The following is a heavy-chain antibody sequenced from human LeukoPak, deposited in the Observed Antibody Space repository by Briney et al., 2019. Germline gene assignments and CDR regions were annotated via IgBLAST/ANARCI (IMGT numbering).Heavy chain of an antibody. V-gene: IGHV3-20*04. Sequence: GGSLRLSCRGSGFKFDDYGVTWVRQAPGKGLEWVSDINWNGDSTGYAHSVRGRFTISRDNSKSSVYLQMNSLRVEDTAFYYCARDELLNRNWFDPWGQGTLVTVSS. D-gene: IGHD3-10*01. CDR3: ARDELLNRNWFDP. CDR1: GFKFDDYG. J-gene: IGHJ5*02. CDR2: INWNGDST.